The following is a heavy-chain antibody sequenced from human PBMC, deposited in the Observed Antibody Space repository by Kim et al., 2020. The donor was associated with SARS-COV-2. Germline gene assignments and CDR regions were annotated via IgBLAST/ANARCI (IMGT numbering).Heavy chain of an antibody. D-gene: IGHD6-13*01. J-gene: IGHJ4*02. V-gene: IGHV4-59*01. CDR2: IYYSGST. CDR3: ARGGSLIGVAVEY. CDR1: GGSISSYY. Sequence: SETLSLTCTVSGGSISSYYWSWIRQPPGKGLEWIGYIYYSGSTNYNPSLKSRVTISVDTSKNQFSLKVSSVTAADTAVYYCARGGSLIGVAVEYWGQGTLVTVPS.